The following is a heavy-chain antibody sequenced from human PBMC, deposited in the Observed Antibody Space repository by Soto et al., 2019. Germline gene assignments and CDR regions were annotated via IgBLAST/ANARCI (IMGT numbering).Heavy chain of an antibody. CDR2: IYWDDDQ. CDR1: GFSLSGDGVG. V-gene: IGHV2-5*02. Sequence: QITLKESGPTLVKPTQSLTLTCTVSGFSLSGDGVGVGWIRQPPGKALEWLALIYWDDDQRYSPSLKTRLTITKDTSKNQVALTMTNMDTVDTATYYCAHAFGGTSWPNDAVDIWGQGTVVTVSS. J-gene: IGHJ3*02. CDR3: AHAFGGTSWPNDAVDI. D-gene: IGHD2-2*01.